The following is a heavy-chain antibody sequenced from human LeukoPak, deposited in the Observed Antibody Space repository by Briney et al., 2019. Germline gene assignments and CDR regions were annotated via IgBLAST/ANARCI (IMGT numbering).Heavy chain of an antibody. D-gene: IGHD3-10*01. J-gene: IGHJ4*02. CDR2: IYPGDSDT. V-gene: IGHV5-51*01. CDR1: GYSFTNYW. CDR3: ASASAFGELPEDY. Sequence: GESLKISCKGSGYSFTNYWIGWVRQMPGKGLEWMGIIYPGDSDTRYGPSFQGQVTISADKSISTAYLQWSSLKASDTAMYYCASASAFGELPEDYWGQGTLVTVSS.